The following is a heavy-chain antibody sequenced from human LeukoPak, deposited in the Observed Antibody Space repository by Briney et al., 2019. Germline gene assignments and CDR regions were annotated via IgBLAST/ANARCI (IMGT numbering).Heavy chain of an antibody. CDR1: GFSLSTSGAG. J-gene: IGHJ4*02. CDR2: IYWNDDK. Sequence: SGPTLVKPTQTLTLTCTFSGFSLSTSGAGVGWIRQPPGKALEWLALIYWNDDKRYSPSLKSRLTITKDTSKNQVVLTMTNMDPVDTATYYCAHRQSPYVWGSYRYLSYFDYWGQGTLVTVSS. D-gene: IGHD3-16*02. CDR3: AHRQSPYVWGSYRYLSYFDY. V-gene: IGHV2-5*01.